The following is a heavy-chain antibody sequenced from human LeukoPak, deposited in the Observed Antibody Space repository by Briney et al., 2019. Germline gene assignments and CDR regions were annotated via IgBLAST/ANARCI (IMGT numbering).Heavy chain of an antibody. CDR1: GYTVTAYY. Sequence: ASVKVSCKSSGYTVTAYYMHWVRQAPGQGLEWMGWINPNSGGTNYAQKFQGRVTMTRDTSISTAYMELSRLRSDDTAVYYCARDYYDSSGFGAFDIWGQGTMVTVSS. V-gene: IGHV1-2*02. J-gene: IGHJ3*02. CDR3: ARDYYDSSGFGAFDI. D-gene: IGHD3-22*01. CDR2: INPNSGGT.